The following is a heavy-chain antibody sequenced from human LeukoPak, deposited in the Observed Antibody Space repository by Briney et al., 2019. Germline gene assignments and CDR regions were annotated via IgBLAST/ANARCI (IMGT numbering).Heavy chain of an antibody. CDR1: GYTFTSYG. D-gene: IGHD3-10*01. CDR2: ISAYNGNT. CDR3: ARGLGTGNSGSLADY. Sequence: GASVKVSCKASGYTFTSYGISWVRQAPGQGLEWMGWISAYNGNTNYAQKLQGRVTMTTDTSTSTAYMELRSLRSADTAVYYCARGLGTGNSGSLADYWGQGTLVTASS. V-gene: IGHV1-18*01. J-gene: IGHJ4*02.